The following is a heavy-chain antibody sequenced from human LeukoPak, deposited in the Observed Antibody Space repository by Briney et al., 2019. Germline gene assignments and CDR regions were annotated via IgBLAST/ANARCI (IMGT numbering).Heavy chain of an antibody. CDR3: ARGGYSGYDLARYYYYYMDV. V-gene: IGHV4-34*01. CDR2: INHSGST. CDR1: GGSFSGYY. Sequence: SETLSLTCAVYGGSFSGYYWSWIRQPPGKGLEWIGEINHSGSTNYNPSLKSRVTISVDTSKNQFSLKLSSVTAADTAVYYCARGGYSGYDLARYYYYYMDVWGKGTTVTVSS. D-gene: IGHD5-12*01. J-gene: IGHJ6*03.